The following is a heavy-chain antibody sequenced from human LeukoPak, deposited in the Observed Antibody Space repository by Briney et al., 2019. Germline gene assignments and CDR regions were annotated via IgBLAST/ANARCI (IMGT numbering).Heavy chain of an antibody. D-gene: IGHD5-18*01. J-gene: IGHJ4*02. Sequence: GGSLRLSCAASGFTFSSYAMSWVRQAPGKGLGWVSAISGSGGSTYYADSVKGRFTISRDNSKNTLYLQMNSLRAEDTAVYYCAKDQARGYSYGYYWGQGTLVTVSS. V-gene: IGHV3-23*01. CDR2: ISGSGGST. CDR1: GFTFSSYA. CDR3: AKDQARGYSYGYY.